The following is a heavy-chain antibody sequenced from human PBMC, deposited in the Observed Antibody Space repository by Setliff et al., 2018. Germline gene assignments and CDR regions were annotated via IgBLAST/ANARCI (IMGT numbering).Heavy chain of an antibody. D-gene: IGHD3-3*01. CDR1: GGSISSNY. CDR3: ARVAEASMRHIGIFGVVPHGFDI. CDR2: IHYSGST. J-gene: IGHJ3*02. V-gene: IGHV4-59*01. Sequence: PSETLSLTCSVSGGSISSNYWSWMRRPPGKGLEWIGYIHYSGSTSYNPSLKSRVTILVDTSKNQLSLRVNSMTAADTAVYYCARVAEASMRHIGIFGVVPHGFDIWGQGTMVTVSS.